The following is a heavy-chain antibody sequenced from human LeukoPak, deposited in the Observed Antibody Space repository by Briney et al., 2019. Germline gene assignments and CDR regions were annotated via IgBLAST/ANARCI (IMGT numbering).Heavy chain of an antibody. J-gene: IGHJ1*01. CDR1: AFTGSSNY. CDR3: ARSYCSGGSCFPTYFQH. D-gene: IGHD2-15*01. CDR2: IYSGGNT. Sequence: GGSLILSCAAAAFTGSSNYMSCVRQALGGGLEWCSVIYSGGNTYYADSVKGRFTISRDNSKNMLYLQMNSLRAEDTAVYYCARSYCSGGSCFPTYFQHWGQGTLVTVSS. V-gene: IGHV3-53*01.